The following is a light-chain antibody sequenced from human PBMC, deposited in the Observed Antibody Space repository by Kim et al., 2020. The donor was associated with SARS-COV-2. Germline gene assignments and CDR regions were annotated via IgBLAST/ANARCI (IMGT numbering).Light chain of an antibody. Sequence: QRLNISCPGSTSHIGRTTVTWYQQIPGPAPHLLIHSPSARPSAVPDRFSGSKSGTSASLAISGLQSEDEADYFCASWDDKLYGFVFGSGTKVTVL. V-gene: IGLV1-44*01. CDR3: ASWDDKLYGFV. CDR2: SPS. J-gene: IGLJ1*01. CDR1: TSHIGRTT.